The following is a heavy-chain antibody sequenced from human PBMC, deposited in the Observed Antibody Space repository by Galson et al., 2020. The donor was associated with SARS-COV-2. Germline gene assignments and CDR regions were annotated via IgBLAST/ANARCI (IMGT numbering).Heavy chain of an antibody. D-gene: IGHD5-18*01. CDR1: GYTLTELS. CDR3: ATGGAMVGYWFDP. V-gene: IGHV1-24*01. Sequence: ASVKVSCKVSGYTLTELSMHWVRQAPGKGLEWMGGFDPEDGETIYAQRFQGRVTMTEDTSTDTAYMELSSLRSEDTAVYYCATGGAMVGYWFDPWGQGTLVTVSS. CDR2: FDPEDGET. J-gene: IGHJ5*02.